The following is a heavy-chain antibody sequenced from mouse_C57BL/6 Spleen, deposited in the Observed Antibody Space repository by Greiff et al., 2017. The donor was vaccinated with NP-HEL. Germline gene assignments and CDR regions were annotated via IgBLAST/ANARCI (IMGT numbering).Heavy chain of an antibody. V-gene: IGHV14-2*01. CDR3: ARSGAMDY. J-gene: IGHJ4*01. CDR2: IDPEDDET. Sequence: EVQLQQSGAELVKPGASVKLSCTASGFNIKDYYMHWVKQRTEQGLEWIGRIDPEDDETKYAPKFQGKATITADTPSNTAYLQLSSLTSEDTAVYYGARSGAMDYWGQGTSVTVSS. CDR1: GFNIKDYY. D-gene: IGHD3-2*02.